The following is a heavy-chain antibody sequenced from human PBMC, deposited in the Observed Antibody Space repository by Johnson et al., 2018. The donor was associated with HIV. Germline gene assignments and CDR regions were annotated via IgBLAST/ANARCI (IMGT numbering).Heavy chain of an antibody. CDR1: GFDFGAYG. Sequence: QVQLVESGGGLVQPGGSLRLSCVASGFDFGAYGMNWVRQAPGKGLEWVAFIRYDGNRRDYADSVNGRFSVSRDNSKNMLFLEMKSLRGEETAVYYCGRPRIQLWSLDAFDIWGQGTMVTVSP. CDR2: IRYDGNRR. V-gene: IGHV3-30*02. D-gene: IGHD5-18*01. J-gene: IGHJ3*02. CDR3: GRPRIQLWSLDAFDI.